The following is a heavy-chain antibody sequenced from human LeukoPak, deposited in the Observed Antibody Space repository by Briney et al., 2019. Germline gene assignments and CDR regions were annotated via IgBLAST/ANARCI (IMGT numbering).Heavy chain of an antibody. V-gene: IGHV1-18*01. Sequence: ASVKVSCKASGYTFTSYGISWVRQAPGQGLEWMGWISAYNGNTNYAQKLQGRVTMTTDTSTSTAYMGLRSLRSDDTAVYYCARVWESYYDILTGYPSGYFDYWGQGTLVTVSS. D-gene: IGHD3-9*01. CDR3: ARVWESYYDILTGYPSGYFDY. J-gene: IGHJ4*02. CDR1: GYTFTSYG. CDR2: ISAYNGNT.